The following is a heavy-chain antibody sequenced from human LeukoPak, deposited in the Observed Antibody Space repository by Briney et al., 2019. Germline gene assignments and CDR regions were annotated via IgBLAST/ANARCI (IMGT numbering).Heavy chain of an antibody. V-gene: IGHV3-74*01. Sequence: GGTLRLSCAASGFTFSSYGMSWVRQAPGKGLVWVSRINSDGSSTSYADSVKGRFTISRDNAKNTLYLQMNSLRAEDTAVYYCARGLYSSSSLRQNWFDPWGQGTLVTVSS. J-gene: IGHJ5*02. CDR3: ARGLYSSSSLRQNWFDP. CDR2: INSDGSST. CDR1: GFTFSSYG. D-gene: IGHD6-6*01.